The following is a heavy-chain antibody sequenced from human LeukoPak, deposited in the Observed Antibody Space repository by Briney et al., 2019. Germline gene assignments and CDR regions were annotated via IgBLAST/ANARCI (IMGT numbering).Heavy chain of an antibody. J-gene: IGHJ4*02. CDR1: GDSISSSNYY. Sequence: SETLSLTCTVSGDSISSSNYYWGWIRQPPGKGLEWIGSIYYSGSTYYNPSLKSRVTISVDTSKNQFSLKRSSVSAADTAVYYCARHLKFSNNFPAYVRYWGQGTQVTVSS. CDR2: IYYSGST. D-gene: IGHD6-6*01. CDR3: ARHLKFSNNFPAYVRY. V-gene: IGHV4-39*01.